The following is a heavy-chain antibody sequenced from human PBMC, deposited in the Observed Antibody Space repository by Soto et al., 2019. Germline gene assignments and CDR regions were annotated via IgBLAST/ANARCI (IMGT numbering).Heavy chain of an antibody. CDR3: TRDASRDSSARGWFDP. V-gene: IGHV3-21*01. CDR2: ISGNSAYI. Sequence: GGSLRLSCAASGFTFRSFTMNWVRQAPGKGLEWVSTISGNSAYIYYTDALRGRFTISRDNAKNSLHLQMNSLRAEDTAVYYCTRDASRDSSARGWFDPWGPGTLVTVSS. CDR1: GFTFRSFT. D-gene: IGHD6-13*01. J-gene: IGHJ5*02.